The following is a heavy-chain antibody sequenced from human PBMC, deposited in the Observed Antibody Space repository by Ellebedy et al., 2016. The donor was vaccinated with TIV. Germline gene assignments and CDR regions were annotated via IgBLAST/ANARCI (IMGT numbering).Heavy chain of an antibody. CDR1: GFTFSSYS. D-gene: IGHD1-14*01. Sequence: GESLKISCAASGFTFSSYSMNWVRQAPGKGLEWVSHISTSGYTKYYAESVKGRFTISRDNAKNSLYLQMNSLRDEDTAVYYCARDPAEYWGQGTLVTGSS. CDR3: ARDPAEY. J-gene: IGHJ4*02. V-gene: IGHV3-48*02. CDR2: ISTSGYTK.